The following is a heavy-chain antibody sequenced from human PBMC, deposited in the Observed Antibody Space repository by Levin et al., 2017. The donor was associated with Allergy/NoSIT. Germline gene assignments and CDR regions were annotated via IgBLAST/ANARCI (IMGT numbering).Heavy chain of an antibody. J-gene: IGHJ6*02. V-gene: IGHV4-39*07. CDR3: AGAPNSPYYYHYGLDV. Sequence: ASETLSLTCTVSGGSISDDSYYWAWVRQPPGKGLEWVGSIYYDGSAYYNPSLKTRLTISVDTSKNQFSLRVNSVTAADTAVYYCAGAPNSPYYYHYGLDVWGPGTTVTVSS. CDR2: IYYDGSA. D-gene: IGHD2/OR15-2a*01. CDR1: GGSISDDSYY.